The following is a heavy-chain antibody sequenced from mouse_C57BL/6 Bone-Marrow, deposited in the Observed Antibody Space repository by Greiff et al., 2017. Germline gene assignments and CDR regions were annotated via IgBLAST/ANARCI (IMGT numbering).Heavy chain of an antibody. Sequence: EVKLLESGGGLVQPKGSLKLSCAASGFSFNTYAMNWVRQAPGKGLEWVARIRSKSNNYATYYADSVKDRFTISRDDSESMLYLQMNNLKTEDTAMYYGVRHAGSSLYWYFDVWGTGTTVTVSS. CDR1: GFSFNTYA. V-gene: IGHV10-1*01. J-gene: IGHJ1*03. CDR2: IRSKSNNYAT. D-gene: IGHD1-1*01. CDR3: VRHAGSSLYWYFDV.